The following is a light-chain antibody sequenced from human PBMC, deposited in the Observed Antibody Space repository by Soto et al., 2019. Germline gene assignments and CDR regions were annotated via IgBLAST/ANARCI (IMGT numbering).Light chain of an antibody. CDR3: EQYDNLPPLT. V-gene: IGKV1-33*01. CDR1: QDISNY. Sequence: DIQMTQSPSSLSASVGDRVTITCQARQDISNYLNWYQQKPGKAPKLLIYDASNLETGVPSRFSGSGSGTDLTFTNSRLQPEDIATYYCEQYDNLPPLTFGGGTKVEIK. CDR2: DAS. J-gene: IGKJ4*01.